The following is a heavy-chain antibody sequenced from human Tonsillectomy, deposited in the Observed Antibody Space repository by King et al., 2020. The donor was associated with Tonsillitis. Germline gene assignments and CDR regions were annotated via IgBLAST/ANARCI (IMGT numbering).Heavy chain of an antibody. J-gene: IGHJ6*02. V-gene: IGHV3-9*01. Sequence: VQLVESGGGLVQPGRSLRLSCAASGFTFDDYAMHWVRQAPGKGLEWVSGISWNSDSIGYADSVKGRFTISRDNAKNSLYLQMNSLTEDTALYYCAKGSGSYFQTYGMDVWGQGTTVTVS. CDR3: AKGSGSYFQTYGMDV. CDR1: GFTFDDYA. D-gene: IGHD3-10*01. CDR2: ISWNSDSI.